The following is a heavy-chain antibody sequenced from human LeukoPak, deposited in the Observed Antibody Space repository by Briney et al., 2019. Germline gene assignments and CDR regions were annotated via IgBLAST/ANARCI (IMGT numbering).Heavy chain of an antibody. Sequence: GGSLRLSCAASGFTVGTNYMSWVRQAPGKGLEWVSVIYSGGSTYYADSVKGRFTISRDNSKNTLYLQMNSLRAEDTAVYYCARDPRYCSGGSCFRWAFDIWGQGTMVTVSS. V-gene: IGHV3-66*01. J-gene: IGHJ3*02. CDR2: IYSGGST. CDR1: GFTVGTNY. D-gene: IGHD2-15*01. CDR3: ARDPRYCSGGSCFRWAFDI.